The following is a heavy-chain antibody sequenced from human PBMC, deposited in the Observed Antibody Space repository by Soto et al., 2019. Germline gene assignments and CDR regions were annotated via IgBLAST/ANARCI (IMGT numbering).Heavy chain of an antibody. CDR3: AKAARHDILTGPFRY. D-gene: IGHD3-9*01. Sequence: GGSLRLSCAASGFTFSSYAMSWVRQAPGKGLEWVSGISGSSGSTYYADSVKGRFTISRDNAKNTLYLQMNSLRAEDTALYYCAKAARHDILTGPFRYWGQGTLVTVSS. V-gene: IGHV3-23*01. CDR1: GFTFSSYA. CDR2: ISGSSGST. J-gene: IGHJ4*02.